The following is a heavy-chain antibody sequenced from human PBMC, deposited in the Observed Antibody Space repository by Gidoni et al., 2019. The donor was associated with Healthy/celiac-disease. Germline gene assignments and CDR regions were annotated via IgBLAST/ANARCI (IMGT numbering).Heavy chain of an antibody. D-gene: IGHD6-6*01. CDR3: ARDQPSIAALGYYGMDV. J-gene: IGHJ6*02. Sequence: EVQLVESGGGLVQPGGSLRLSCAASGFTFSSYWMHWVRTAPGKGLVWVSRINSDGSSTSYADSVKGRFTISRDNAKNTLYLQMNSLRAEDTAVYYCARDQPSIAALGYYGMDVWGQGTTVTVSS. CDR1: GFTFSSYW. V-gene: IGHV3-74*01. CDR2: INSDGSST.